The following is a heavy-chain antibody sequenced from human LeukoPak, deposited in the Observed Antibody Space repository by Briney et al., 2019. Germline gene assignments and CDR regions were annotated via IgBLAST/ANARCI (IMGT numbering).Heavy chain of an antibody. CDR1: GGTFSSYA. V-gene: IGHV1-69*06. J-gene: IGHJ4*02. Sequence: ASVKVFCKASGGTFSSYAISWVRQAPGQGLEWMGGIIPIFGTANYAQKFQGRVTITADKSTSTAYMELSSLRSEDTAVYYCAGRDTAMVRFDYWGQGTLVTVSS. CDR3: AGRDTAMVRFDY. CDR2: IIPIFGTA. D-gene: IGHD5-18*01.